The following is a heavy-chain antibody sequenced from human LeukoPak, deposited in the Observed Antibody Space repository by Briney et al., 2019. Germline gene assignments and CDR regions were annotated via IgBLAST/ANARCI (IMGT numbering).Heavy chain of an antibody. D-gene: IGHD3-3*01. CDR2: IYYSGST. CDR1: GGSISSSSYY. V-gene: IGHV4-39*07. CDR3: ARSNYDFYYYYYYYMDV. Sequence: SETLSLTCTVSGGSISSSSYYWGWIRQPPGKGLEWIGSIYYSGSTYYNPSLKSRVTISVDTSKNQFSLKLSSVTAADTAVYYCARSNYDFYYYYYYYMDVWGKGTTVTVSS. J-gene: IGHJ6*03.